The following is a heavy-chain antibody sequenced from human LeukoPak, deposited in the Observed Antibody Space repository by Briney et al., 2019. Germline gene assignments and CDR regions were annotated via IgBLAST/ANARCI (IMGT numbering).Heavy chain of an antibody. J-gene: IGHJ6*03. Sequence: GASVTVSCTASGGTFSSYAISWVRQAPGQGLEWMGGIIPIFGTANYAQKFQGRVTITADESTSTAYMELSSLRSEDTAVYYCARAYYDFWSDRLRTGGRYYMDVWGKGTTVTVSS. CDR2: IIPIFGTA. CDR3: ARAYYDFWSDRLRTGGRYYMDV. V-gene: IGHV1-69*13. D-gene: IGHD3-3*01. CDR1: GGTFSSYA.